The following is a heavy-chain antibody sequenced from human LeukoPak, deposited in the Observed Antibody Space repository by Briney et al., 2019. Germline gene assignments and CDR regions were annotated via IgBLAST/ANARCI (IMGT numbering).Heavy chain of an antibody. CDR2: IYYSGST. V-gene: IGHV4-59*01. D-gene: IGHD6-19*01. CDR1: GGSISSYY. Sequence: PSETLSLTCTVSGGSISSYYWSWIRQPPGKGLEWIGYIYYSGSTNYNPSLKGRVTISVDTSKNQFSLKLSSVTAADTAVYYCARDLLWADSSGWTGAFDIWGQGTMVTVSS. J-gene: IGHJ3*02. CDR3: ARDLLWADSSGWTGAFDI.